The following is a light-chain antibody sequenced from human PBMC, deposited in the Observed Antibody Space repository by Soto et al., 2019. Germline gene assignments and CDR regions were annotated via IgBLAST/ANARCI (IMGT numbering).Light chain of an antibody. V-gene: IGLV7-46*01. CDR3: LISYDRSVWV. CDR1: SGSVTSGHY. J-gene: IGLJ3*02. Sequence: QAVVTQEPSLTVSPGGTVTLTCGASSGSVTSGHYPYWFQQKPGQAPRTLIYDTSNRHSWTPARFSGSLLGGKAALTLSGAQPEDEADYYCLISYDRSVWVFGGGTKLTVL. CDR2: DTS.